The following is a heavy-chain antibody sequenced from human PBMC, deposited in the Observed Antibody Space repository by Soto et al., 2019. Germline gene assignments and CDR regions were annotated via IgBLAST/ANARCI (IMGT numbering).Heavy chain of an antibody. V-gene: IGHV1-3*01. Sequence: ASVKVSCKASGYTFTSYAMHWVRQAPGQRLEWMGWINAGNGNTKYSQKFQGRITITRDTSGSTAYMELSSLRSEDTAVYYCAVLSIAAREGFDYWGQGTLVTVSS. CDR2: INAGNGNT. CDR1: GYTFTSYA. J-gene: IGHJ4*02. CDR3: AVLSIAAREGFDY. D-gene: IGHD6-6*01.